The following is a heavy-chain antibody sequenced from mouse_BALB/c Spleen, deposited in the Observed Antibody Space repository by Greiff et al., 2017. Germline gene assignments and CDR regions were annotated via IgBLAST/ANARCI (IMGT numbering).Heavy chain of an antibody. CDR1: GYTFTSYW. J-gene: IGHJ4*01. Sequence: QVQLQQPGAELVKPGAPVKLSCKASGYTFTSYWMNWVKQRPGRGLEWIGRIDPSDSETHYNQKFKDKATLTVDKSSSTAYIQLISLTSEDSAVYYCARSPYHDYEAMDYWGQGTSVTVSS. CDR3: ARSPYHDYEAMDY. CDR2: IDPSDSET. V-gene: IGHV1-69*02.